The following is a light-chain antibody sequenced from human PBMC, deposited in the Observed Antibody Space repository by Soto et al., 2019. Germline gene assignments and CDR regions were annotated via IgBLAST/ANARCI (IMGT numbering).Light chain of an antibody. J-gene: IGKJ5*01. V-gene: IGKV3D-20*02. Sequence: EIVMTQSPATLSLSPGERATLSCRASQSVSSSYLAWYQQKPGQAPRPLIYGASSRATGIPDRFSGSGSGTDFTLTISSLEPADSAMYYCHQRNQFGQGTRLEIK. CDR1: QSVSSSY. CDR3: HQRNQ. CDR2: GAS.